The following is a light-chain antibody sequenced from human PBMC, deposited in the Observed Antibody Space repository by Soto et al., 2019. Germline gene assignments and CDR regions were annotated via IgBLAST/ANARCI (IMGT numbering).Light chain of an antibody. J-gene: IGKJ5*01. V-gene: IGKV3-20*01. CDR2: GAS. CDR1: QSVSSSY. Sequence: EIVLTQSPGTLSLSPGERATLSCRASQSVSSSYFAWYQQKPGQPPRLLIYGASSRATGIPDRFSGSGSGTDFTLTISRQEPEDFAVYYCQQYGSTFGQGTRLEMK. CDR3: QQYGST.